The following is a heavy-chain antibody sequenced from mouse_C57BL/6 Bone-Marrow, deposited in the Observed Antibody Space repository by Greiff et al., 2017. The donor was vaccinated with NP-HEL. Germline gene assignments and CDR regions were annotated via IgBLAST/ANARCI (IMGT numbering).Heavy chain of an antibody. CDR1: GFTFSDYY. CDR3: ARHGNRYAMDY. V-gene: IGHV5-12*01. CDR2: ISNGGGST. Sequence: EVQVVESGGGLVQPGGSLKLSCAASGFTFSDYYMYWVRQTPEKRLEWVAYISNGGGSTYYPDTVKGRFTISRDNAKNTLYLLMSRLKSEDTAMYYCARHGNRYAMDYWGQGTSVTVSS. D-gene: IGHD2-1*01. J-gene: IGHJ4*01.